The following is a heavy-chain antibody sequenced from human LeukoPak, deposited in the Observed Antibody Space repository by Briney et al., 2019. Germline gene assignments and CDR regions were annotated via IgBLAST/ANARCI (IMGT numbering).Heavy chain of an antibody. CDR1: GYTFTGYY. V-gene: IGHV1-2*02. CDR3: ASAIVSTTLPDY. Sequence: GASVKVSCKASGYTFTGYYIHWVRQAPGQGLEWMGWINPNSGGTHFAQKFQGRVTMTRDTSISTAYMELSRLTSDDTAVYYCASAIVSTTLPDYWGQGTLVTVSS. D-gene: IGHD5/OR15-5a*01. CDR2: INPNSGGT. J-gene: IGHJ4*02.